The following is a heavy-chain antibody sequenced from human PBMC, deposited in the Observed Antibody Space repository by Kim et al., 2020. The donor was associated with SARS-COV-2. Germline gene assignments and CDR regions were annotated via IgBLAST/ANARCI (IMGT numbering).Heavy chain of an antibody. Sequence: SETLSLTCTVSGGSISSGGYYWSWIRQHPGKGLEWIGYIYYSGSTYYNPSLKSRVTISVDTSKNQFSLKLSSVTAADTAVYYCARADGYNWDYYYGMDVWGQGTTVTVSS. D-gene: IGHD5-12*01. CDR1: GGSISSGGYY. V-gene: IGHV4-31*03. J-gene: IGHJ6*02. CDR2: IYYSGST. CDR3: ARADGYNWDYYYGMDV.